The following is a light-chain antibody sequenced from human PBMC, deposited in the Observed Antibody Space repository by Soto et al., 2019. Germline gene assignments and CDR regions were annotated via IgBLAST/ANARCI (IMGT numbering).Light chain of an antibody. CDR1: SSTVGGFNV. CDR2: EGI. Sequence: QSVLTQPACVSGSPGQSITISCTGTSSTVGGFNVVSWYQQHPGKAPKVIIYEGIKRPSGVSNRSSGSNSGSTASLTISGLQAEDEADYYCCSYVGATTYVFGTGTKVTVL. CDR3: CSYVGATTYV. V-gene: IGLV2-23*01. J-gene: IGLJ1*01.